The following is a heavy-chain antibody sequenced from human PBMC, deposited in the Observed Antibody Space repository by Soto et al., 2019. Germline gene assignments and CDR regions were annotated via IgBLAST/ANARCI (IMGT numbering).Heavy chain of an antibody. D-gene: IGHD3-10*01. V-gene: IGHV3-23*01. CDR1: GFTFNNYA. J-gene: IGHJ4*02. CDR3: AKGRGGSGSLTPRVDF. CDR2: ISGGGDTT. Sequence: EVQLLESGGGLVQPGGSLRLSCAASGFTFNNYAMTWVRQAPGKGLEWVSAISGGGDTTSYADSVKGRFTVSRDGSKNTLYLQVSSLRAEDTGLYYCAKGRGGSGSLTPRVDFWGQGTLVTVSS.